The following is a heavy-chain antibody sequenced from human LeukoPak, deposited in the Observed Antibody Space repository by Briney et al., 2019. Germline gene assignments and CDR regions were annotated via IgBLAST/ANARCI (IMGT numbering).Heavy chain of an antibody. J-gene: IGHJ4*02. CDR3: AKELIMRFDF. Sequence: SGGSLRLSCAASGFTFSDYYMSWIRQAPGKGLEWVSYISSSGSTIHYADSVKGRFTISRDNVKNSLYLQMNSLRAEDTAVYYCAKELIMRFDFWGQGTLVTVSS. CDR1: GFTFSDYY. CDR2: ISSSGSTI. V-gene: IGHV3-11*04. D-gene: IGHD3-16*01.